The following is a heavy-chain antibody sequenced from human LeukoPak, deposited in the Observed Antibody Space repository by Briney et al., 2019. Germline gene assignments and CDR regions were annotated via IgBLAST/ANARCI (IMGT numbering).Heavy chain of an antibody. D-gene: IGHD6-19*01. CDR1: GGSFSGYY. Sequence: SETLSLTCAVYGGSFSGYYWSWIRQPPGKGLEWIGEINHSGSTNYNPSLKSRVTISVDTSRNQFSLKLSSVTAADTAVYYCAIAVAGYFDYWGQGTLVTVSS. CDR3: AIAVAGYFDY. J-gene: IGHJ4*02. CDR2: INHSGST. V-gene: IGHV4-34*01.